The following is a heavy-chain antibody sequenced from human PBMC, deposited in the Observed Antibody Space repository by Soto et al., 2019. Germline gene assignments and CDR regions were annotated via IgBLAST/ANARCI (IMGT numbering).Heavy chain of an antibody. CDR1: GFTFSSYS. V-gene: IGHV3-21*01. Sequence: EVQLVESGGGLVKPGGSLRLSCAASGFTFSSYSMSWVRQAPGSGMEWVSSISSSSSYIYYADSVKGRFTISSDNAKNSLNLQMNCLRADEAGVYYCARDPQGYASGSYWGYWGNGTLVFVSS. D-gene: IGHD3-10*01. J-gene: IGHJ4*01. CDR3: ARDPQGYASGSYWGY. CDR2: ISSSSSYI.